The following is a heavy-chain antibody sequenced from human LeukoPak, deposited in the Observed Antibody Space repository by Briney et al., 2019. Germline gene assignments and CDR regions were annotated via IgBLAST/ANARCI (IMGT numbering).Heavy chain of an antibody. Sequence: SETLSLTCTVSGGSISSSSYYWGWIRQPPGKGLEWIGSIYYSGSTYYNPSLKSRVTISVDTSKNQFSLKLSSVTAADTAVYYCARELRVEQRLLVWFDPWGQGTLVTVSS. CDR2: IYYSGST. CDR1: GGSISSSSYY. D-gene: IGHD6-25*01. J-gene: IGHJ5*02. CDR3: ARELRVEQRLLVWFDP. V-gene: IGHV4-39*07.